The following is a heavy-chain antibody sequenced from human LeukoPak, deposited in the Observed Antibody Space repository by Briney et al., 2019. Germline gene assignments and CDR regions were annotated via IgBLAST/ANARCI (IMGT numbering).Heavy chain of an antibody. J-gene: IGHJ4*02. CDR3: AKAPVTSCRGAYCYPFDS. CDR1: GFTFSSYW. V-gene: IGHV3-7*03. D-gene: IGHD2-21*01. CDR2: IQQDGSEK. Sequence: GGSLRLSCAASGFTFSSYWMSWVRQAPGKGLEWVANIQQDGSEKYYVDSVKGRFTISRDNSKNTLYLQMNSLRAEDAAVYFCAKAPVTSCRGAYCYPFDSWGQGTLVTVSS.